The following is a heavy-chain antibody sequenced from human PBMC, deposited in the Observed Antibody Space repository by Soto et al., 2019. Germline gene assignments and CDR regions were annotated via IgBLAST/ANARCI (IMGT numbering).Heavy chain of an antibody. V-gene: IGHV4-61*01. CDR1: GGPVRSSNYY. D-gene: IGHD4-17*01. CDR3: ARYALGNTVDY. J-gene: IGHJ4*01. CDR2: DHYRGST. Sequence: QVQLQESGPGLVKPSETLSLTCTVSGGPVRSSNYYWTWLRQPPGKGLEWIGYDHYRGSTNYNPSLRSRVTISIDTSKNQFSLILNSVTAADTAVYYCARYALGNTVDYWGHGTLVTVAS.